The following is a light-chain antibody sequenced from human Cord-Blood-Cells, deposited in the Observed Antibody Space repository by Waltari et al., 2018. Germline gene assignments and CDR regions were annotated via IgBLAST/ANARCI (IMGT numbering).Light chain of an antibody. CDR1: QGISRW. J-gene: IGKJ5*01. CDR3: HQYNSDPGN. CDR2: AAS. V-gene: IGKV1D-16*01. Sequence: DIQMTQSPSSLSASLGHRVTITCRAIQGISRWLALYHQKPEKAPKSLFFAASSLQSGVPSRFCCRGSGTDFALTISSLQAEDFATYYCHQYNSDPGNFGQESRLEIK.